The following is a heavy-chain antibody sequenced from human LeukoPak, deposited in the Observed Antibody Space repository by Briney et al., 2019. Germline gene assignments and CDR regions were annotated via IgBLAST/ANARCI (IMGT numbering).Heavy chain of an antibody. V-gene: IGHV3-30*18. CDR3: AKGRGAFDI. D-gene: IGHD3-10*01. CDR2: ISNDGSNK. CDR1: GFTFSSYG. Sequence: GGSLRLSCIASGFTFSSYGMHWVRQAPGKGLEWVAVISNDGSNKYYADSVKGRFTISRDNSKNTLYLQMNSLRAEDTAVYYCAKGRGAFDIWGQGTMVTVSS. J-gene: IGHJ3*02.